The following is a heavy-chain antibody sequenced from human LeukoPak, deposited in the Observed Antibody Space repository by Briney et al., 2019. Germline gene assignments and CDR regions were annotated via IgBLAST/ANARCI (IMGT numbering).Heavy chain of an antibody. CDR1: GFTFSSYS. V-gene: IGHV3-23*01. J-gene: IGHJ4*02. D-gene: IGHD2-21*02. CDR3: VKVVGGDWYYFDY. CDR2: IRGSGGST. Sequence: PGGSLRLSCAASGFTFSSYSMNWVRQAPGKGLEWVSAIRGSGGSTYYADSVKGRFTISRDNSKNTLFLQMNSLRAEDTAVYYCVKVVGGDWYYFDYWGQGTLVTVSS.